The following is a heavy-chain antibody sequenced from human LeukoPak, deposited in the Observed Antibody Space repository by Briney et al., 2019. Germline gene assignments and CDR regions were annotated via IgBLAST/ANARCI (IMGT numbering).Heavy chain of an antibody. V-gene: IGHV3-30*04. CDR1: GFTFRSYA. CDR3: VRDPSCSGGGCYYYYGMDV. Sequence: PGRSLSLSCAASGFTFRSYAIHWVRQAPGKGLEWVAVISYDGSNKYYADSVRGRFTISRDNSKNTLYLQMNSLRADDTAIYYCVRDPSCSGGGCYYYYGMDVWGQGTTVTVSS. CDR2: ISYDGSNK. J-gene: IGHJ6*02. D-gene: IGHD2-15*01.